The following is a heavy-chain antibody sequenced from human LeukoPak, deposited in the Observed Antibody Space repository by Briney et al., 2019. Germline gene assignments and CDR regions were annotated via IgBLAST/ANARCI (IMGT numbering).Heavy chain of an antibody. V-gene: IGHV4-38-2*02. J-gene: IGHJ4*02. CDR2: IYHSGST. Sequence: PSETLSLTCTVSGYSISSGYYWGWIRQPPGKGLEWIGSIYHSGSTYYNPSLKSRVTISVDTSKNQFSLKLSSVTAADTALYYCASGVVSNPFDYWGQGTLVTVSS. CDR1: GYSISSGYY. D-gene: IGHD2-21*01. CDR3: ASGVVSNPFDY.